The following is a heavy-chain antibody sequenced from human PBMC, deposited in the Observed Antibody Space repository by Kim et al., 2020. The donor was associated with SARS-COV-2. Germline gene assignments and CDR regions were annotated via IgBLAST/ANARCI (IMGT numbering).Heavy chain of an antibody. Sequence: GGSLRLSCAASGFAFSTFYMHWVRQVPGKGLAWVSRISSDETKTNYADSVKGRFTISRDNAKNTLYLQMDSLRAEDTAVYYCVRGRFCTGENCAPSVGCWGQGTLVTVSS. CDR3: VRGRFCTGENCAPSVGC. CDR1: GFAFSTFY. D-gene: IGHD2-8*02. CDR2: ISSDETKT. J-gene: IGHJ4*02. V-gene: IGHV3-74*01.